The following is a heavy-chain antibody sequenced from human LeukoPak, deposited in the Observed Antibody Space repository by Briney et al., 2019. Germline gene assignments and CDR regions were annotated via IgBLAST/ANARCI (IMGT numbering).Heavy chain of an antibody. CDR3: ARSRYYYDSSGLPNNYGMDV. V-gene: IGHV1-69*13. J-gene: IGHJ6*02. CDR1: GGTFTSYA. Sequence: SVKVSCKPSGGTFTSYAISWVRQAPGQGLEWMGGIIPIFGTANYAQKFQGRVTITADESTSTAYMELSSLRSEDTAVYYCARSRYYYDSSGLPNNYGMDVWGQGTTVTVSS. D-gene: IGHD3-22*01. CDR2: IIPIFGTA.